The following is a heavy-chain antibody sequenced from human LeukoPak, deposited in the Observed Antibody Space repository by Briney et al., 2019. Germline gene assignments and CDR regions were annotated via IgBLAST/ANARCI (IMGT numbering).Heavy chain of an antibody. CDR1: GGSISSGGYY. J-gene: IGHJ5*02. CDR3: AGDSRNWFDP. Sequence: SETLSLTCTVSGGSISSGGYYWSWIRQHPGKGLEWIGYIYYSGSTYYNPSLKSRVTISVDTSKNQFSLKLSSVTAADTAVYYCAGDSRNWFDPWGQGTLVTVSS. CDR2: IYYSGST. V-gene: IGHV4-31*03.